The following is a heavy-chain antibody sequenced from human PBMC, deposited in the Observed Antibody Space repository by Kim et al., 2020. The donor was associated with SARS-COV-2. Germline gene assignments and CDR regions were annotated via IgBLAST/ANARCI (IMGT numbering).Heavy chain of an antibody. V-gene: IGHV1-18*01. D-gene: IGHD2-21*02. CDR1: DYTFITYG. J-gene: IGHJ2*01. CDR2: ISGYSGNT. Sequence: ASVKVSCKASDYTFITYGFSWVRQAPGQGLEWLGWISGYSGNTKYEQKFQGRVTMTTDTSTSTVYMELRSLTSDDTAVYYCARDIRVTPTYWYFDLWGRG. CDR3: ARDIRVTPTYWYFDL.